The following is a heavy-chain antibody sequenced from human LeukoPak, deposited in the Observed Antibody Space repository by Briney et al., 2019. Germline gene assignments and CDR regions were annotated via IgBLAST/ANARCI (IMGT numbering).Heavy chain of an antibody. J-gene: IGHJ4*02. V-gene: IGHV1-18*01. CDR2: ISAYGNT. D-gene: IGHD2-15*01. CDR1: GYTFTIYG. Sequence: ASVKVSCKTSGYTFTIYGISWVRPAPGQGLEWMGLISAYGNTNYAQNLQGRVTMTTDTSTSTAYMELRSLRSDDTAVYYCARGIIGYYFDYWGQGTLVTVSS. CDR3: ARGIIGYYFDY.